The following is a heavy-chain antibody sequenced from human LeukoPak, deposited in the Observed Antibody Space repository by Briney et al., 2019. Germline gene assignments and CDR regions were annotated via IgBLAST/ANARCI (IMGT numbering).Heavy chain of an antibody. CDR3: ASWAGGNADVAVFDY. CDR2: INLNSGGT. CDR1: GYSFTGYD. D-gene: IGHD2-21*01. V-gene: IGHV1-2*02. Sequence: ASVKVSCKASGYSFTGYDIHWMRRAPCQSLEWMGLINLNSGGTNYAQKFECRVAMIRNTSISSAYMELSRLSSDDTAVTYCASWAGGNADVAVFDYWGQGTLVTVSS. J-gene: IGHJ4*02.